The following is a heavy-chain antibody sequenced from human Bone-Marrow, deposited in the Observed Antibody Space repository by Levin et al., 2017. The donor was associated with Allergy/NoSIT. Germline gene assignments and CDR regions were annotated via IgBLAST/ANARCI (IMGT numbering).Heavy chain of an antibody. CDR2: INHSGST. Sequence: SSETLSLTCAVYGGSFSGYYWSWIRQPPGKGLEWIGEINHSGSTNYNPSLKSRVTISVDTSKNQFSLKLSSVTAADTAVYYCARGTSGYGGNSGAYYFDYWGQGTLVTVSS. J-gene: IGHJ4*02. CDR1: GGSFSGYY. CDR3: ARGTSGYGGNSGAYYFDY. V-gene: IGHV4-34*01. D-gene: IGHD4-23*01.